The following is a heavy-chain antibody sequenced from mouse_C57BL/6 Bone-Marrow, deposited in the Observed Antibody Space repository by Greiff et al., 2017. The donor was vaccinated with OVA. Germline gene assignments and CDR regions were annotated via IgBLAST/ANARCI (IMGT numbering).Heavy chain of an antibody. V-gene: IGHV1-82*01. J-gene: IGHJ2*01. CDR1: GYAFSSSW. Sequence: QVQLQQSGPELVKPGASVKISCKASGYAFSSSWMNWVKQRPGKGLEWIGRIYPGDGDTNYNGKFKGKATLTADKSSSTAYMQLSSLTSEDSAVYFCARNPLDYGSSYGYFDYWGQGTTLTVSS. D-gene: IGHD1-1*01. CDR3: ARNPLDYGSSYGYFDY. CDR2: IYPGDGDT.